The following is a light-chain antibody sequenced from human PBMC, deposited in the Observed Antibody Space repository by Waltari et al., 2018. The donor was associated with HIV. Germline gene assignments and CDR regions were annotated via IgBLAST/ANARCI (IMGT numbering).Light chain of an antibody. CDR3: QQYYTSPGA. J-gene: IGKJ1*01. V-gene: IGKV1-8*01. CDR2: GAS. Sequence: AIWMTQSPSSISASIGDRVTLTCRESHDVSNYLAWYRQKPGKAPELLIYGASTLQTGVPSRFSGSGSGTDFTLTISCLQSEDFATFYCQQYYTSPGAFGQGTEVQIK. CDR1: HDVSNY.